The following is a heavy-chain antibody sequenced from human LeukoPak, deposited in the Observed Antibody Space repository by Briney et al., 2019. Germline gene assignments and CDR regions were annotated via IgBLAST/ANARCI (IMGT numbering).Heavy chain of an antibody. J-gene: IGHJ6*03. CDR1: GFTFSSYS. Sequence: PGGSLRLSCTASGFTFSSYSMNWVRQAPGKGLEWVSYISSSGSTIYYADSVKGRFTISRDNTKNSLYLQMNSLRAEDTAVYYCAREKGLGNDPYYYYYMDVWGKGTTVTVSS. CDR2: ISSSGSTI. CDR3: AREKGLGNDPYYYYYMDV. V-gene: IGHV3-48*04. D-gene: IGHD1-26*01.